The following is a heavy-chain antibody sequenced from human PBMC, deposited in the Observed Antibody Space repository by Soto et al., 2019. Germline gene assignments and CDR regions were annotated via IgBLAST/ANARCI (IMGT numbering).Heavy chain of an antibody. CDR3: AHTIPPRVADY. CDR1: GFSLTTSGVG. Sequence: QITLKESGPTLVKPTQTLTLTCTFSGFSLTTSGVGVGWIRQPPGKALEWLALIYWDDDKRYSPSLKSRLTITKDTTKSQVVLTMTNMDPVDTATYYCAHTIPPRVADYWGQGNLVTVSS. D-gene: IGHD2-21*01. CDR2: IYWDDDK. V-gene: IGHV2-5*02. J-gene: IGHJ4*02.